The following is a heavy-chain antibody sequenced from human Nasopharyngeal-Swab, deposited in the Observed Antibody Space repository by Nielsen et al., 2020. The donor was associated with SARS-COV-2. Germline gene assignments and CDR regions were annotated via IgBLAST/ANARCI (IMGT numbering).Heavy chain of an antibody. Sequence: ASAKVSCKASGYTSTRYYIHWVRQAPGQGLEWMGIINPGGGSARYSQNFQGRVTMIRDTSTSTVYLELSSLRSEDTAVYYCARGGDPREVVAATDCFDPWGQGTLVTVSS. CDR1: GYTSTRYY. CDR3: ARGGDPREVVAATDCFDP. J-gene: IGHJ5*02. CDR2: INPGGGSA. D-gene: IGHD2-15*01. V-gene: IGHV1-46*01.